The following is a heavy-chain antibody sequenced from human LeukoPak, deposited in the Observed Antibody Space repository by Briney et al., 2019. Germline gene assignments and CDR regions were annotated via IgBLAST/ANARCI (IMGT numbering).Heavy chain of an antibody. CDR1: GGSFSGYY. D-gene: IGHD5-18*01. J-gene: IGHJ6*02. Sequence: SETLSLTCAVYGGSFSGYYWSWIRQPPGKGLEWIGEINHSGSTNYNPSLKSRVTISVDTSKNQFSLKLSSVTAADTAVYYCARAGYSYGYDGIDVWGQGTTVTVSS. CDR2: INHSGST. V-gene: IGHV4-34*01. CDR3: ARAGYSYGYDGIDV.